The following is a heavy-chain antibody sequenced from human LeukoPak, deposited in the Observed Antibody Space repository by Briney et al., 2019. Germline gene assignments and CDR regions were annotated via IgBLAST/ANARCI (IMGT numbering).Heavy chain of an antibody. CDR1: GGSFSGYY. D-gene: IGHD6-19*01. Sequence: SETLSLTCAVYGGSFSGYYWSWIRQPPGKGLEWIGSIYYSGSTYYNLSLKSRVTISVDTSKNQFSLKLSSVTAADTAVYYCAREVQGSGLYYWGQGTLVTVSS. CDR2: IYYSGST. J-gene: IGHJ4*02. V-gene: IGHV4-34*01. CDR3: AREVQGSGLYY.